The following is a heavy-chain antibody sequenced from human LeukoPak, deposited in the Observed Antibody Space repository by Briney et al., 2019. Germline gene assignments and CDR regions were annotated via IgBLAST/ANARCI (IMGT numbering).Heavy chain of an antibody. Sequence: ASVKVSCKASGYTFTGYYMHWVRQAPGQGLEWMGWINPNSGGTNYAQKFQGWVTMTRDTSISTAYMELSRLRSDDTAVYYCARDRVLYYDAFDIWGQGTMVTVSS. D-gene: IGHD3-16*01. CDR2: INPNSGGT. V-gene: IGHV1-2*04. CDR1: GYTFTGYY. J-gene: IGHJ3*02. CDR3: ARDRVLYYDAFDI.